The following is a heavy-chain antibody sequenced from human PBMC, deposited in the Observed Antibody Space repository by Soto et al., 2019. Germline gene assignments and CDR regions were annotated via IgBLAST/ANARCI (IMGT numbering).Heavy chain of an antibody. Sequence: EVQSLESGGGLVQPGESLRLSCAASGFTFGTYSMNWVRQAPGKGLEWVSGIYGNGGGTFYADSVKGRFTISRDNSRNTLYLQMNSLRAEDTAVYYCAKDVRPDGYWDLDYWGQGTPVTVSS. J-gene: IGHJ4*02. D-gene: IGHD5-12*01. V-gene: IGHV3-23*01. CDR3: AKDVRPDGYWDLDY. CDR2: IYGNGGGT. CDR1: GFTFGTYS.